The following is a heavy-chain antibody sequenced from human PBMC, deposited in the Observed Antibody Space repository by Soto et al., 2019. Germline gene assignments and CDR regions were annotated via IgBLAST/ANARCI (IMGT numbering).Heavy chain of an antibody. CDR3: ARRSSSSLGSLFDP. J-gene: IGHJ5*02. V-gene: IGHV4-39*01. CDR2: MYYTGNK. Sequence: SETLSLTGTVSGGSMSSSTYYWDWIRQPPGKGLEWIGAMYYTGNKNYNPSLESRVTMSVDTSKNQFSLKLSSVTPTDTAVYYCARRSSSSLGSLFDPWGRGILVTVSS. CDR1: GGSMSSSTYY. D-gene: IGHD6-6*01.